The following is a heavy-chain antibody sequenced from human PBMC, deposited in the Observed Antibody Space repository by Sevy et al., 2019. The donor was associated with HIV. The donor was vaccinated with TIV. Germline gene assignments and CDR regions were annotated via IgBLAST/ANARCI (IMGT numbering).Heavy chain of an antibody. Sequence: ASVKVSCKVSGYTLTELSMHWVRQAPGKGLEWMGGFDPEDGETIYAQKFQGRVTMTEDTSTDTAYMELSSLRSEDTAGYYCATAPPPYYYDSSGYHNWFDPWGQGTLVTVSS. CDR2: FDPEDGET. V-gene: IGHV1-24*01. CDR3: ATAPPPYYYDSSGYHNWFDP. D-gene: IGHD3-22*01. CDR1: GYTLTELS. J-gene: IGHJ5*02.